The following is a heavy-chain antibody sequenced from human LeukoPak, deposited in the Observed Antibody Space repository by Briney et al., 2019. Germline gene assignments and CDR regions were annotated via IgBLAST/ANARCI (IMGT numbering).Heavy chain of an antibody. CDR2: IRSKANSYST. V-gene: IGHV3-73*01. J-gene: IGHJ4*02. D-gene: IGHD5-18*01. Sequence: GGSLRLSCAASGFTFSGSAMHWVRQASGKGLEWVGRIRSKANSYSTAYAASVKGRFTISRDDSKNTAYLQMNSLKTEDTAVYYCTRGYSYGYLSWGQGTLVTVSS. CDR3: TRGYSYGYLS. CDR1: GFTFSGSA.